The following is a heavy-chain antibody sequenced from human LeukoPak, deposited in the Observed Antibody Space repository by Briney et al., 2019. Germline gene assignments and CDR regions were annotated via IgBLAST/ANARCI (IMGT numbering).Heavy chain of an antibody. V-gene: IGHV1-2*02. CDR1: GYTFTGYY. Sequence: ASVKVSCKASGYTFTGYYMHWVRQAPGQGLEWMGWISAYNGNTNYAQKVQGRVTMTRDTSTSTVYMELSSLRSEDTAVYYCARGDSYNSAPFTFDYWGQGTLVTVSS. CDR2: ISAYNGNT. J-gene: IGHJ4*02. CDR3: ARGDSYNSAPFTFDY. D-gene: IGHD5-24*01.